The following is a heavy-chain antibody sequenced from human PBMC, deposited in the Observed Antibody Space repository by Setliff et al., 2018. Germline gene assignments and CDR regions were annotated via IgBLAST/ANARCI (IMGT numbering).Heavy chain of an antibody. Sequence: ASVKVSCKTSGYTFTDYHLHWVRQAPGQGLEWMGWIDPKSGATRYAQKFQGRVTLTRDTSITTACMEVSILTSDDTAVYYCARDPFLVQQFPYYMDVWGKGTTVTVSS. CDR3: ARDPFLVQQFPYYMDV. J-gene: IGHJ6*03. D-gene: IGHD6-13*01. CDR2: IDPKSGAT. CDR1: GYTFTDYH. V-gene: IGHV1-2*02.